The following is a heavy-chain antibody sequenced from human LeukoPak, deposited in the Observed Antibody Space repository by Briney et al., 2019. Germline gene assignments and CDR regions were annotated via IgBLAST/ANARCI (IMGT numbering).Heavy chain of an antibody. CDR3: ARGRCSGGSCHHYYYYYMDV. D-gene: IGHD2-15*01. V-gene: IGHV1-69*05. Sequence: SVKVSCKASGGTFSSYAISWVRQAPGQGLEWTGGIIPIFGTANYAQKFQGRVTITTDESTSTAYMELSSLRSEDTAVYYCARGRCSGGSCHHYYYYYMDVWGKGTTVTVSS. CDR1: GGTFSSYA. CDR2: IIPIFGTA. J-gene: IGHJ6*03.